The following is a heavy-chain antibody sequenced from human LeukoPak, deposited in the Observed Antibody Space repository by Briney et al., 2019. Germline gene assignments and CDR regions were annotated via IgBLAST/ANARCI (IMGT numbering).Heavy chain of an antibody. CDR2: ISSDGSNN. J-gene: IGHJ3*02. V-gene: IGHV3-30*14. CDR1: GFTFNSYA. CDR3: ARDSASLAFDI. Sequence: GRSLRLSCAASGFTFNSYAMHWVRQAPGKGLEWVAVISSDGSNNYYADSVKGRFTISRDNSKNTLYLQMNSLRAEDTAVYYCARDSASLAFDIWGQGTMVTVSS.